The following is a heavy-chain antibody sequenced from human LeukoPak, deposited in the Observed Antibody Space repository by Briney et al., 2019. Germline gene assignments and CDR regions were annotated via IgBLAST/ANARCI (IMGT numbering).Heavy chain of an antibody. CDR2: IIPIFGTA. CDR1: GGTFSSYA. V-gene: IGHV1-69*13. CDR3: ARAPTFIGHSSSWSSYYFDY. Sequence: SVKVSFKASGGTFSSYAISWVRQAPGQGLEWMGGIIPIFGTANYAQKFQGRVTITADESTSTAYMELSSLRSEDTAVYYCARAPTFIGHSSSWSSYYFDYWGQGTLVTVSS. J-gene: IGHJ4*02. D-gene: IGHD6-13*01.